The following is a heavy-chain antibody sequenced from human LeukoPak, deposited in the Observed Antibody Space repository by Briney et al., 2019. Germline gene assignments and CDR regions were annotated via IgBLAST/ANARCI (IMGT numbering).Heavy chain of an antibody. CDR2: ISWNSGSI. CDR1: GFTFDDYA. CDR3: AGGDIAAAGTMVLRY. V-gene: IGHV3-9*03. Sequence: GGSLRLSCAASGFTFDDYAMHWVRQAPGKGLEWVSGISWNSGSIGYADSVKGRFTISRDNAENSLYLQMNSLRAEDMALYYCAGGDIAAAGTMVLRYWGQGTLVTVSS. D-gene: IGHD6-13*01. J-gene: IGHJ4*02.